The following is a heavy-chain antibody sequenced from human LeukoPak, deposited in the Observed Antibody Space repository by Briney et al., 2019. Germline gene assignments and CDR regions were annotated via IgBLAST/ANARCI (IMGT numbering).Heavy chain of an antibody. J-gene: IGHJ4*02. CDR3: ARSPKYFGRSGYYHPFDY. D-gene: IGHD3-3*01. CDR2: IYHSGST. V-gene: IGHV4-4*02. Sequence: SGTLSLTCAVSGGSISSSNWWSWVRQPPGKGLEWIGEIYHSGSTNYNPSLKSRVTISVDKSKNQFSLKLSSVTAADTAVYYCARSPKYFGRSGYYHPFDYWGQGTLVTVSS. CDR1: GGSISSSNW.